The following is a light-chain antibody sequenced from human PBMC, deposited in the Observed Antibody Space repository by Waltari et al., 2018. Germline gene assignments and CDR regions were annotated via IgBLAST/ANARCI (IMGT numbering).Light chain of an antibody. Sequence: QSALTQPPSASGSPGQSVTISCTGTSSDVGGYNSVSWYQQQPGKAPKLMIYEVTERPSGVPDRFSGSRSANTASLTVSGLQAEDEADYYCSSYAGSNNWVFGGGTKLTVL. J-gene: IGLJ3*02. CDR1: SSDVGGYNS. V-gene: IGLV2-8*01. CDR3: SSYAGSNNWV. CDR2: EVT.